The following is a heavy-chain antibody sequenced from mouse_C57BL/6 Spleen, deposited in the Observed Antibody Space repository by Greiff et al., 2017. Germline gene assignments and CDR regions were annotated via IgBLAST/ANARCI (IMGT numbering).Heavy chain of an antibody. CDR2: IDPANGNT. CDR1: GFNIQNTY. V-gene: IGHV14-3*01. D-gene: IGHD2-4*01. CDR3: ARDSTMITTVFDY. J-gene: IGHJ2*01. Sequence: EVQLQQSVAELVRPGASVKLSCTASGFNIQNTYMHWVKQRPEQGLEWIGRIDPANGNTKYAPKFQGKATITADTSSNTAYLQLSSLTSEDTAIYYCARDSTMITTVFDYWGKGTTLTVSS.